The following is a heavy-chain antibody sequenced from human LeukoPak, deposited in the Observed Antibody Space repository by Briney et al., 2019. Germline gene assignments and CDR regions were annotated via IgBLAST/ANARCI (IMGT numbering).Heavy chain of an antibody. CDR3: VREGGYDSSYFYY. V-gene: IGHV1-69*13. D-gene: IGHD3-16*01. Sequence: GTSVTVSFTSSAGTFLIYACSNLGQAPGQGLEWMGGIIPIFGTANYSQKFQGRVTITADESTSTAYMELSSLRFEETPSFYCVREGGYDSSYFYYAGQGTLVTVSS. CDR1: AGTFLIYA. J-gene: IGHJ4*02. CDR2: IIPIFGTA.